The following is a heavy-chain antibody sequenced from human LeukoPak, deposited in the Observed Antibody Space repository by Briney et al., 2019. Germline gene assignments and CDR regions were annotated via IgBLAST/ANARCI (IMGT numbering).Heavy chain of an antibody. D-gene: IGHD2/OR15-2a*01. V-gene: IGHV3-11*04. J-gene: IGHJ4*02. CDR3: ARGPTRANSTDY. CDR2: ISSSSSPI. CDR1: GFTFSDYY. Sequence: GGSLRLSCAASGFTFSDYYMSWIRQAPGKGLEWVSYISSSSSPIYYADSVKGRFTISRDNAKNSLYLQMNSLRAEDTAVYYCARGPTRANSTDYWGQGALVTVSS.